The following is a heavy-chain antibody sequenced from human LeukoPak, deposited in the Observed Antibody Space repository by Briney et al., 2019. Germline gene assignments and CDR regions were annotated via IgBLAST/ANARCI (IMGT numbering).Heavy chain of an antibody. CDR3: ASGAS. D-gene: IGHD4-17*01. V-gene: IGHV4-34*01. J-gene: IGHJ4*02. CDR1: GGSFSGYY. CDR2: INHSGST. Sequence: SETLSLTCAVYGGSFSGYYWSWIRQPPGKGLEWIGEINHSGSTNYNPSLKSRVTISVDSSKNQFSLKLSSVTAADTAVYYCASGASWGQGTLVTVSS.